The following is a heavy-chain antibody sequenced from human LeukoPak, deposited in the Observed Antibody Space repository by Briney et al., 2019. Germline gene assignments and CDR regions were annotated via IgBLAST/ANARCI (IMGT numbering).Heavy chain of an antibody. J-gene: IGHJ4*02. CDR3: AKGGGGFREFRYFDY. V-gene: IGHV3-30*18. D-gene: IGHD3-10*01. Sequence: GGSLRLSGAASGFTFSSYGMHWVRQAPGKGLEWVALISYDGSNKYYADSVKGRLTISRDNSKNTLYLQMNSLRAEDTAVYYCAKGGGGFREFRYFDYWGQGTLVTVSS. CDR2: ISYDGSNK. CDR1: GFTFSSYG.